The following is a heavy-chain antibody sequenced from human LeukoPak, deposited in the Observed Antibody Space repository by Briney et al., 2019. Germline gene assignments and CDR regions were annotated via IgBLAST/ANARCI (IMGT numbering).Heavy chain of an antibody. V-gene: IGHV3-30*18. CDR2: ISYDGSNK. CDR3: AKDYCSGGSCYSDY. Sequence: PGGSLRLSCAASGFTFSSYGMPWVRQAPGKGLEWVAVISYDGSNKYYADSVKGRFTISRDNSKNTLYLQMNSLRAEDTAVYYCAKDYCSGGSCYSDYWGQGTLVTVSS. J-gene: IGHJ4*02. CDR1: GFTFSSYG. D-gene: IGHD2-15*01.